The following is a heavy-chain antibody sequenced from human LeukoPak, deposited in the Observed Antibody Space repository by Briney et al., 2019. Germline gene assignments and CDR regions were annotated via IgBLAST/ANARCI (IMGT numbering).Heavy chain of an antibody. V-gene: IGHV3-33*01. CDR1: GFTFSSYG. D-gene: IGHD2-15*01. CDR2: IWYDGSNK. CDR3: ARGSLASAATPSDC. Sequence: PGGSLRLSCAASGFTFSSYGMHWVRQAPGKGLEWVALIWYDGSNKNYADSLKGRFTISRDNSKNTLYLQMNSLRVEDTAVYYCARGSLASAATPSDCWGQGTLVTVSS. J-gene: IGHJ4*02.